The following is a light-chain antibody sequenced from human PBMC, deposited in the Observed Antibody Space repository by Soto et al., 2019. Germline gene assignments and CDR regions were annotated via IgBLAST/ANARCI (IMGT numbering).Light chain of an antibody. Sequence: QSALTQPASVSGSPGQSITISCTGTSSDIGGYNYVSWYQQHPGNAPKLIIYDVTNRPSGVSNRFSGSKSGDTASLTISGLLAEDETDYYCSSHTSSTTLSIFGGGTKLTVL. J-gene: IGLJ2*01. CDR1: SSDIGGYNY. CDR2: DVT. V-gene: IGLV2-14*01. CDR3: SSHTSSTTLSI.